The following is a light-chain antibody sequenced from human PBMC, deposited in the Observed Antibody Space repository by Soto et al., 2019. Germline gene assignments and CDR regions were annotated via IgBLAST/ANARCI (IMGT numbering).Light chain of an antibody. Sequence: EIVMTQSPATLSVSLGDRATLSCRASQSVSTYLAWYQQKPGQAPRLLIYGASNRATGIPARFSGSGSETDLTLTISSLKSEDFAVYYCQQYDSWPPSYTFGQGTKLEI. V-gene: IGKV3-15*01. CDR1: QSVSTY. CDR2: GAS. CDR3: QQYDSWPPSYT. J-gene: IGKJ2*01.